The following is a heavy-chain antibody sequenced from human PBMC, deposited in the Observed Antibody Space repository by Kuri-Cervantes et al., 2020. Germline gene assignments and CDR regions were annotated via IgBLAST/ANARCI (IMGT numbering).Heavy chain of an antibody. V-gene: IGHV4-34*01. CDR1: GGSFSGYY. CDR3: ARGRGSGWTDFDY. J-gene: IGHJ4*02. D-gene: IGHD6-19*01. Sequence: SETLSLTCAAYGGSFSGYYWSWIRQPPGKGLEWIGEISHTGSTNYSPSLKSRVTISVDTSKNQFSLKLSSVTAADTAVYYCARGRGSGWTDFDYWGQGTLVTVSS. CDR2: ISHTGST.